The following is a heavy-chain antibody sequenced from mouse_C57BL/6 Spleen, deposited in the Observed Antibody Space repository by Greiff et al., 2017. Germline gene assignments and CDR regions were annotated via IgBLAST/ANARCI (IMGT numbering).Heavy chain of an antibody. CDR1: GYTFTGYW. CDR3: AREFITTVVARGWYFDV. V-gene: IGHV1-9*01. J-gene: IGHJ1*03. Sequence: QVQLKESGAELMKPGASVKLSCKATGYTFTGYWIEWVKQRPGHGLEWIGEILPGSGSTNYNEKFKGKATFTADTSSNTAYMQLSSLTTEDSAIYYCAREFITTVVARGWYFDVWGTGTTVTVSS. CDR2: ILPGSGST. D-gene: IGHD1-1*01.